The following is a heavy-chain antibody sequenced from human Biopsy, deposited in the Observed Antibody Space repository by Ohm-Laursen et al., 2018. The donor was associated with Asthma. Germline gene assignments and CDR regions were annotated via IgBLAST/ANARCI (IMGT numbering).Heavy chain of an antibody. D-gene: IGHD6-25*01. J-gene: IGHJ6*02. Sequence: SLRLSCTASGFSFSDYYMTRMRQAPGKGLEWVSSISSSGSTTYPAESVKGRFTISRDNAQKPLFLQMGSLRAEDTAIYYCARVFESSEWGPFYHFGLDVWGQGTTVAVSS. CDR3: ARVFESSEWGPFYHFGLDV. CDR2: ISSSGSTT. V-gene: IGHV3-11*01. CDR1: GFSFSDYY.